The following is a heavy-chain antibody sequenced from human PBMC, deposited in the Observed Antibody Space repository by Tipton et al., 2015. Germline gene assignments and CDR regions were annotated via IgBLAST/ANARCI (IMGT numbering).Heavy chain of an antibody. V-gene: IGHV1-8*01. D-gene: IGHD4-23*01. Sequence: QSGAEVKKPGASVKVSCKASGYDFASFDINWVRQAAGQGLEWVGWMNPKSGNTGYAQKFQGRVTMTRDTSISTAYMELSSLTSEDTAVYYCARARGRHGGLFDSWGQGILVTVSS. CDR1: GYDFASFD. J-gene: IGHJ4*02. CDR3: ARARGRHGGLFDS. CDR2: MNPKSGNT.